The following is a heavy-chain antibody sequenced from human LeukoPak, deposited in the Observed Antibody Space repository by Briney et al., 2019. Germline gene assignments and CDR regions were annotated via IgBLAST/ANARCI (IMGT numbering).Heavy chain of an antibody. Sequence: GESLKISCKGSGYSFTSYWIGWVRQMPGKGLEWMGIIYPGDSDTRYSPSFQGQVTISADKSISTAYLQWSSLKAPDTAMYYCARPRMASGSTIPPDYWGQGTLVTVSS. D-gene: IGHD5-12*01. J-gene: IGHJ4*02. V-gene: IGHV5-51*01. CDR1: GYSFTSYW. CDR3: ARPRMASGSTIPPDY. CDR2: IYPGDSDT.